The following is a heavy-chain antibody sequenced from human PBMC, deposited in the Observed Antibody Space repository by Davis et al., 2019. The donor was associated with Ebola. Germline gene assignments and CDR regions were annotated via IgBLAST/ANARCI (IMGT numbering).Heavy chain of an antibody. CDR3: ASVEVVVVPAAIRWDYGMDV. V-gene: IGHV4-34*01. CDR2: INHSGST. CDR1: GGSFSGYY. Sequence: MPSETLSLICAVYGGSFSGYYWSWIRQPPGKGLEWIGEINHSGSTNYTPSLKSRVTISVDKSKNQFSLKLRSVTAADTAVYYCASVEVVVVPAAIRWDYGMDVWGQGTTVTVSS. J-gene: IGHJ6*02. D-gene: IGHD2-2*01.